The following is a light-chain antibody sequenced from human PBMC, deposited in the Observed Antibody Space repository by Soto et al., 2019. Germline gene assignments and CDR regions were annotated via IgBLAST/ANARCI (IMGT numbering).Light chain of an antibody. J-gene: IGKJ2*01. CDR2: KAS. V-gene: IGKV1-5*03. CDR1: QSISSW. Sequence: DIQMTQSPSTLSVSVGDRVTITCRASQSISSWLAWYQQKPGKAPKLLIYKASSLESGVPSRFSGSGSGTEFTLTISSLHPEDIATYCCQQYDSWYTFGQGTKLEL. CDR3: QQYDSWYT.